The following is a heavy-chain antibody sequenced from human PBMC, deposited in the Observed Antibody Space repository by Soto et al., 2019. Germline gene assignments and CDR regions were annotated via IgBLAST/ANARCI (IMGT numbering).Heavy chain of an antibody. CDR2: ISGSGGRS. D-gene: IGHD3-10*02. J-gene: IGHJ2*01. Sequence: GKGLEWVSGISGSGGRSYYADSVKGRFTISRDNSKSTLYLQMNSLRAKDTAVYYCAYFFQAEDGIRDVRSVSAFLLNRSSDL. V-gene: IGHV3-23*01. CDR3: AYFFQAEDGIRDVRSVSAFLLNRSSDL.